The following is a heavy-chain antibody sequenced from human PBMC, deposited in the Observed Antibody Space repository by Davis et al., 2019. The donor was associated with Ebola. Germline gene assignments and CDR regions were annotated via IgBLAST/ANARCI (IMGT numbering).Heavy chain of an antibody. CDR3: ASCPGKNAFDI. Sequence: SVKVSCKASGGTFSSYAISWVRQAPGQGLEWMGGIIPIFGTANYAQKFQGRVTITADKSTSTAYMELSSLRSEDTAVYYCASCPGKNAFDIWGQGTMVTVFS. D-gene: IGHD3-10*01. V-gene: IGHV1-69*06. CDR2: IIPIFGTA. CDR1: GGTFSSYA. J-gene: IGHJ3*02.